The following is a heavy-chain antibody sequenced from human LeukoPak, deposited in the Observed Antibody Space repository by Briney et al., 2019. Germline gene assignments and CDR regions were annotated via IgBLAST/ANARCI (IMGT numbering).Heavy chain of an antibody. Sequence: PSQTLSLTCTVSGDSISSGVYYWSWIRQPAGKGLEWIGRIYTSGSTNYNPSLKSRVTISIDTSKNQFSLKLSSVTAADTAVYFCARVAAAGNYYFDYWGQGTLVTVSS. CDR3: ARVAAAGNYYFDY. CDR2: IYTSGST. J-gene: IGHJ4*02. CDR1: GDSISSGVYY. V-gene: IGHV4-61*02. D-gene: IGHD6-13*01.